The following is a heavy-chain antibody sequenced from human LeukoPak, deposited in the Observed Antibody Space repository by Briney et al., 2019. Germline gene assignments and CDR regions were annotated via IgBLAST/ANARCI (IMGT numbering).Heavy chain of an antibody. CDR3: ARRPYSKYDFYYGMDV. Sequence: GGSLGLSCAASGFTVSTNYMNWVRQAPGKGLEWVSMIYSGGSTSYADSVKGRFTISRDNSKNTLYLQMNSLRAGDTAVYYCARRPYSKYDFYYGMDVWGQGTTVTVSS. J-gene: IGHJ6*02. V-gene: IGHV3-66*01. CDR1: GFTVSTNY. CDR2: IYSGGST. D-gene: IGHD4-11*01.